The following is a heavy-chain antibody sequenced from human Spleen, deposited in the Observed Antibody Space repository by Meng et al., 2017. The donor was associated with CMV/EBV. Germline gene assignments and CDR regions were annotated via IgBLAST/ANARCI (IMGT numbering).Heavy chain of an antibody. Sequence: GGSLRLSCAASGFTFSSNDMHWVRQTTGKGLEWVSAIGTAGDTYYPGSVKGRFTISRENAKNSLYLQMNSLRADDTAVYYCARGGGTYSGDYWGQGTLVTVSS. V-gene: IGHV3-13*01. CDR3: ARGGGTYSGDY. J-gene: IGHJ4*02. CDR2: IGTAGDT. D-gene: IGHD1-26*01. CDR1: GFTFSSND.